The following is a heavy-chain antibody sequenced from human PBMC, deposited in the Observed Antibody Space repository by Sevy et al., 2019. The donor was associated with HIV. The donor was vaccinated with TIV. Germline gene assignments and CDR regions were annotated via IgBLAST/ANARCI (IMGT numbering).Heavy chain of an antibody. CDR2: VKEDGSEK. CDR3: ARGDYYDRSGFYIDAFDV. CDR1: GLTFSRYW. J-gene: IGHJ3*01. V-gene: IGHV3-7*04. D-gene: IGHD3-22*01. Sequence: GGSLRLSCAASGLTFSRYWMSWVRQAPGKGLEWVGNVKEDGSEKYYGDSVKGRFTISRDNAKNSLFLQMKSLRAEDTAVYYCARGDYYDRSGFYIDAFDVWGLGTMVTVSS.